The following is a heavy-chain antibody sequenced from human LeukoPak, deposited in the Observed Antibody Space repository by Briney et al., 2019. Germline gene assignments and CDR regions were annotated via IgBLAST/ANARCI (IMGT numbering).Heavy chain of an antibody. Sequence: SETLSLTCAVYGGSFSGYYWSWIRQPPGNGLEWIGEINHSGSPNYNPSLKNRVTISVATSKNQFSLTLSYVTAADTAVYYCARGRNSGWSLFDYWGQGTLVTVSS. V-gene: IGHV4-34*01. D-gene: IGHD6-19*01. CDR3: ARGRNSGWSLFDY. CDR2: INHSGSP. J-gene: IGHJ4*02. CDR1: GGSFSGYY.